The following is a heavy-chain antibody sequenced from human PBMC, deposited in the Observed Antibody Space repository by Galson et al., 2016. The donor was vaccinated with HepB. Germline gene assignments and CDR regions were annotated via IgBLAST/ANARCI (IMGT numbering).Heavy chain of an antibody. CDR2: ISSDGNTK. CDR1: GFTFSSYA. Sequence: SLRLSCAASGFTFSSYAIHWVRQAPGKGLEWVAVISSDGNTKYYTDSVMGRFTISRDNSNNTLDLQMISLRAEDTAVYYCARDIRYFGWLLPNGFDLWGQGTMVTVSS. D-gene: IGHD3-9*01. J-gene: IGHJ3*01. CDR3: ARDIRYFGWLLPNGFDL. V-gene: IGHV3-30*04.